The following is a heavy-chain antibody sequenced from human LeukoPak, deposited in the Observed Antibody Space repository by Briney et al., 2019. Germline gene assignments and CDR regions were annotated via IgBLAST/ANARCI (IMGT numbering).Heavy chain of an antibody. CDR3: AREAIEYYYMDV. Sequence: PGGSLRLSCAASGFTFSSYSMNWVRQAPGKGLEWVSSISSSSSYIYYADSVKGRFTISRDNAKNSLYLQMNSLRAEDTAVYYCAREAIEYYYMDVWGKGTTVTLSS. V-gene: IGHV3-21*01. CDR1: GFTFSSYS. CDR2: ISSSSSYI. D-gene: IGHD2-2*02. J-gene: IGHJ6*03.